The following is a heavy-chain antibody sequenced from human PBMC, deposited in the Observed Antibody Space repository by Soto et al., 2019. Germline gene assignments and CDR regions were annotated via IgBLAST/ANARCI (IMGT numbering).Heavy chain of an antibody. CDR1: GFIFSDYP. CDR2: IGDSGADT. J-gene: IGHJ4*02. CDR3: AKRDVTGEWWFVDH. D-gene: IGHD2-15*01. V-gene: IGHV3-23*04. Sequence: EVQLVESGGDLVQPGGSLRLSCVASGFIFSDYPMTWVRQAPGKGLEWVSGIGDSGADTYYADSVKGRFTITRDNSKNTVYLRTNGLGADDTAVYNCAKRDVTGEWWFVDHCGQGALVAVSS.